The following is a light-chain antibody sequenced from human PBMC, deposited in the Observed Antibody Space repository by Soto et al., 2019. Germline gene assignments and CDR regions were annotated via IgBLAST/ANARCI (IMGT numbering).Light chain of an antibody. CDR2: GAS. V-gene: IGKV3D-20*02. J-gene: IGKJ5*01. CDR3: QQRNIWPPVT. CDR1: QSVSSSY. Sequence: EIVLTQSPGTLSLSPGERATLSFSSSQSVSSSYLAWYQQKPGQAPRLLIYGASSRATGIPDRFSGSGSGTDFTLTISRLEPEDFAVYYCQQRNIWPPVTFGQGTRLEIK.